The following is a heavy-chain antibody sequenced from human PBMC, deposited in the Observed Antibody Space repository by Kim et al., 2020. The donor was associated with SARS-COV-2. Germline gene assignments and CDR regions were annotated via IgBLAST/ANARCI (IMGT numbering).Heavy chain of an antibody. CDR1: GYTFTSYG. CDR3: ARILRTQQLADFDY. J-gene: IGHJ4*02. CDR2: ISAYNGNT. V-gene: IGHV1-18*01. Sequence: ASVKVSCKASGYTFTSYGISWVRQAPGQGLEWMGWISAYNGNTNYAQKLQGRVTMTTDTSTSTAYMELRSLRSDDTAVYYCARILRTQQLADFDYWGQGTLVTVSS. D-gene: IGHD6-13*01.